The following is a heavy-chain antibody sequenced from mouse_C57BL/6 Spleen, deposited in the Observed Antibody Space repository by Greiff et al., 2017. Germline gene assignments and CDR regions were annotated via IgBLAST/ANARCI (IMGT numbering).Heavy chain of an antibody. D-gene: IGHD1-1*01. Sequence: QVHVKQPGAELVRPGSSVKLSCKASGYTFTSYWMDWVKQRPGQGLEWIGNIYPSDSETHYNQKFKDKATLTVDKSSSTAYMQLSSLTSEDSAVYYCARDYYGLYFDYWGQGTTLTVSS. V-gene: IGHV1-61*01. CDR1: GYTFTSYW. CDR2: IYPSDSET. J-gene: IGHJ2*01. CDR3: ARDYYGLYFDY.